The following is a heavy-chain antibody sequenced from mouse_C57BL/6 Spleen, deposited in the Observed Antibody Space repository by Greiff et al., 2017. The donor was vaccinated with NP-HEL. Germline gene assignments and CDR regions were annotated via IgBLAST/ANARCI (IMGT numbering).Heavy chain of an antibody. J-gene: IGHJ3*01. D-gene: IGHD1-1*01. CDR1: GYTFTSYW. CDR2: IYPGSGST. V-gene: IGHV1-55*01. Sequence: QVQLQQPGAELVKPGASVKMSCKASGYTFTSYWITWVKQRPGQGLEWIGDIYPGSGSTNYNEKFKSKATLTVDTSSSTAYMQLRSLTSEDSAVFYFGRDVTTVVAEAWFAYWGKGTLVTVSA. CDR3: GRDVTTVVAEAWFAY.